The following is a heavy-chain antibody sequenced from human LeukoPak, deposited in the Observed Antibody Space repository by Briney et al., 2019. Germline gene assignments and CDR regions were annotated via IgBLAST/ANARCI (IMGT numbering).Heavy chain of an antibody. V-gene: IGHV3-66*01. CDR1: GFTVSSNY. D-gene: IGHD5-12*01. Sequence: PGGSLRLSCTVSGFTVSSNYMSWVRQAPGKGLEWVSVIYSGGSTYYADSVKGRFTISRDNSKNTLYLQMNSLRAEDTAVYYCARDRYRGIVATIPLVPFDYWGQGTLSPSPQ. CDR3: ARDRYRGIVATIPLVPFDY. CDR2: IYSGGST. J-gene: IGHJ4*02.